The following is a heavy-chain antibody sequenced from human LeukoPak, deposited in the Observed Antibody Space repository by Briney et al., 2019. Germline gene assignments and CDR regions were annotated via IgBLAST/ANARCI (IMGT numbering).Heavy chain of an antibody. CDR2: IKEDGSET. CDR1: GFTFSNYW. V-gene: IGHV3-7*01. Sequence: GGSLRLSCAASGFTFSNYWMAWVRQAPGKGLEWVAKIKEDGSETHYVDSVKGRFTISRDNAKNSLYLQMNSLRAEDTAVYYCVTRPLSGSYYFDYWGQGTLVTVSS. D-gene: IGHD1-26*01. CDR3: VTRPLSGSYYFDY. J-gene: IGHJ4*02.